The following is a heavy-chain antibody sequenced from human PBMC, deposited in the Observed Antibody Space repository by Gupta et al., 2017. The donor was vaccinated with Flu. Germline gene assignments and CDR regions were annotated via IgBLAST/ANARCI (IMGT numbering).Heavy chain of an antibody. CDR1: GFTFSNYG. CDR3: STEGCRGNSGYQVY. CDR2: IRFDGSNK. J-gene: IGHJ4*01. Sequence: QVQLMESGGDVVQPGRSLRISWEAAGFTFSNYGMHWVRQAPGKGLEWVAVIRFDGSNKYYADPGKGRFTISRDNSKYTLDLQIDRLRQEDTAMYYCSTEGCRGNSGYQVYWCQGTLVTVT. D-gene: IGHD3-22*01. V-gene: IGHV3-33*01.